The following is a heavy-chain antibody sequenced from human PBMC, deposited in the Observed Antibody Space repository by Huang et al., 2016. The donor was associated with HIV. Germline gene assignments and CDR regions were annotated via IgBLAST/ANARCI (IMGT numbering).Heavy chain of an antibody. CDR2: IYTGDSDT. CDR3: ARQGLWLPPTDPFDY. J-gene: IGHJ4*02. D-gene: IGHD3-10*01. V-gene: IGHV5-51*01. CDR1: GFNFDSFW. Sequence: EVHLVQSGAEVKEPGESLKLSCQASGFNFDSFWIGWVRQLPGKGLEWRGVIYTGDSDTRYDPSFQGQVTISADQSINTAYLQGSSLKASDTAIYFCARQGLWLPPTDPFDYWGQGTPVTVSA.